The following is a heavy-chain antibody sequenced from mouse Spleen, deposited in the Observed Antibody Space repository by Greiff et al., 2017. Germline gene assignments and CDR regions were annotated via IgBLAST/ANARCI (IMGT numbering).Heavy chain of an antibody. Sequence: QVQLQQSGPGLVQPSQSLSITCTVSGFSLTSYGVHWVRQSPGKGLEWLGVIWSGGSTDYNAAFISRLSLSKDNSKSQVFFKMNSLQANDTAIYYCARNEDSTFAYWGAGTLVTVSA. CDR3: ARNEDSTFAY. CDR1: GFSLTSYG. CDR2: IWSGGST. V-gene: IGHV2-2*02. J-gene: IGHJ3*01. D-gene: IGHD2-5*01.